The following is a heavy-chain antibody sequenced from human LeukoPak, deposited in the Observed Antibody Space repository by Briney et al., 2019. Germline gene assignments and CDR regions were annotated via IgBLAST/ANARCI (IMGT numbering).Heavy chain of an antibody. CDR3: ARHILGYCSGGSCYPMYYYMDV. D-gene: IGHD2-15*01. CDR2: IYPGDSDT. J-gene: IGHJ6*03. V-gene: IGHV5-51*01. Sequence: KPGESLKISCKGSGYSFTSYWIGWVRQMPGKGLEWMGIIYPGDSDTRYSPSFQGQVTISADKSIGTAYLQWSSLKASDTAMYYCARHILGYCSGGSCYPMYYYMDVWGKGTTVTVSS. CDR1: GYSFTSYW.